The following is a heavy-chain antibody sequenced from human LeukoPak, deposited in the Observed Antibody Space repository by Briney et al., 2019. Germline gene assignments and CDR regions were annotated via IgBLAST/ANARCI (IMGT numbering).Heavy chain of an antibody. CDR1: GGSISSYY. Sequence: SETLSLTCTVSGGSISSYYWSWIRQPPWKGLEWIGYIYYSGSTNYNPSLRSRVTISVDKSKNQFSLKLSSVTAADTAVYYCTRPRDCSSTSCWYYFDYWGQGTLVTVSS. V-gene: IGHV4-59*08. D-gene: IGHD2-2*01. CDR2: IYYSGST. J-gene: IGHJ4*02. CDR3: TRPRDCSSTSCWYYFDY.